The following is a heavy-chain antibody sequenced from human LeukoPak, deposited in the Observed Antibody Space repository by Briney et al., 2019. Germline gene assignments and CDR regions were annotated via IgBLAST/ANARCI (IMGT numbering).Heavy chain of an antibody. V-gene: IGHV4-61*02. CDR1: GGSISSGSYY. Sequence: SETLSLTCTVSGGSISSGSYYWSWIRQPAGKGLEWIGRIYTSGSTNYNPSLKSRVTISVDTSKNQFSLKLSSVTAADTAVYYCARDRSRYCSSTSCFGYAFDIWGQGTMVTVSS. CDR3: ARDRSRYCSSTSCFGYAFDI. J-gene: IGHJ3*02. D-gene: IGHD2-2*01. CDR2: IYTSGST.